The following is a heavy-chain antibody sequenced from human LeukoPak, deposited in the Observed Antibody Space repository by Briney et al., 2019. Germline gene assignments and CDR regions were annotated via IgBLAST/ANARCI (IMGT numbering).Heavy chain of an antibody. CDR2: IKSKSDGGTT. CDR1: GFTFSNAL. Sequence: PGGSLRLSCAVSGFTFSNALMTWVRQAPGKGLEWLGHIKSKSDGGTTDCAAPFKGRFTISRDDSINTLYLQINSLKIEDTAVYYRATWDGVDWGQGTMVTVSS. CDR3: ATWDGVD. J-gene: IGHJ3*01. D-gene: IGHD1-26*01. V-gene: IGHV3-15*01.